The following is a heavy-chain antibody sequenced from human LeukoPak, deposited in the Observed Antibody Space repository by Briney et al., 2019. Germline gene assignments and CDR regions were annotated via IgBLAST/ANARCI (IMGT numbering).Heavy chain of an antibody. J-gene: IGHJ4*02. Sequence: KASETLSLTCAVSGGSISGYYWSWIRQPPGKGLEWIGYIYYSGSTNYNPSLKSRVTMSIDTSKKQFSLKLDSVTAADTAVYYCARWDSSSSAFDYWGQGTLVTVSS. V-gene: IGHV4-59*01. CDR1: GGSISGYY. CDR2: IYYSGST. CDR3: ARWDSSSSAFDY. D-gene: IGHD6-6*01.